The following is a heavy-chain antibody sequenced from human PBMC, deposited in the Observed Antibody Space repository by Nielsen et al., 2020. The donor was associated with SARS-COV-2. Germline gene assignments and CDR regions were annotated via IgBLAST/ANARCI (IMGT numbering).Heavy chain of an antibody. V-gene: IGHV3-23*01. CDR2: ISGSGART. Sequence: GESLKISCAASGFTFSGYAMSWVRQAPGKGLEWVSGISGSGARTNYADSVKGRFTISRDNSKNTLYLQMDSLRAEDTAVYFCAKDDIALAGCFDSWGQGTLVTVSS. D-gene: IGHD6-19*01. CDR3: AKDDIALAGCFDS. CDR1: GFTFSGYA. J-gene: IGHJ4*02.